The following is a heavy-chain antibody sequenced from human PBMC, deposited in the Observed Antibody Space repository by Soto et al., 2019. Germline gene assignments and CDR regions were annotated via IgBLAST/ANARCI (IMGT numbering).Heavy chain of an antibody. Sequence: QVQLVQSGAEVKKPGSSVKVSCKASGGTFSPYTINWVRQSPGQGLEWMGRIIPFHGVTNYAQKFQARVTITADKSTSTDYMELSVLRFEDTAMYYCTRDWEITVSTWSFGGFWGRGTLVTVSS. D-gene: IGHD3-10*01. CDR1: GGTFSPYT. CDR3: TRDWEITVSTWSFGGF. CDR2: IIPFHGVT. J-gene: IGHJ4*02. V-gene: IGHV1-69*08.